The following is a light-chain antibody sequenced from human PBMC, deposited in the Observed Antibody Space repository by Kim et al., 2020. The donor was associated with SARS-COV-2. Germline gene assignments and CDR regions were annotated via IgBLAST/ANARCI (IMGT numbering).Light chain of an antibody. CDR2: GTS. V-gene: IGKV3-20*01. CDR3: QQYADSPRYT. CDR1: QSISSSY. Sequence: EIVLTQSPGTLSLSPGERATLSCRASQSISSSYFAWYQQKPGQAPRLLIHGTSSRATGIPDRFSGSGSGTDFTLTISRLEPEDSGMYYCQQYADSPRYTFGQGTKLEI. J-gene: IGKJ2*01.